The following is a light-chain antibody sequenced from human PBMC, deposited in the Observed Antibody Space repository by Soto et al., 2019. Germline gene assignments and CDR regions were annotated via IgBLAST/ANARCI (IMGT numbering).Light chain of an antibody. Sequence: DIVMTQSPDSLAVSLGGRATINCKSSQSVFYSSNNRPNLAWYQQKPGHPPKLLISWASTRESGVPDRFSGSGSGTDFTLTISSLQAEDVAVYYCLQYYTIPYTFGQGTKLEIK. CDR1: QSVFYSSNNRPN. J-gene: IGKJ2*01. V-gene: IGKV4-1*01. CDR3: LQYYTIPYT. CDR2: WAS.